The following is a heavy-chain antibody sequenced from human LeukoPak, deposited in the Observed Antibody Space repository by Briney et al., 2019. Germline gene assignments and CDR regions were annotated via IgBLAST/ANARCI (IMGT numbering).Heavy chain of an antibody. J-gene: IGHJ4*02. CDR1: GGSLGTYY. V-gene: IGHV4-4*07. CDR2: IYSSGSA. CDR3: ARGNADYGDCFDY. D-gene: IGHD4-17*01. Sequence: SETLSLTCTVSGGSLGTYYWSWFRQPAGKGLEWIGRIYSSGSANYNPSLKSRVAMSVDPSKNHFSLKMSSVTAADTAVYYCARGNADYGDCFDYWGQGTLVTVSS.